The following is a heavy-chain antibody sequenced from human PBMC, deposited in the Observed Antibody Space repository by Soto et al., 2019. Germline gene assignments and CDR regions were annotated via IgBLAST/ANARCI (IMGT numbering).Heavy chain of an antibody. V-gene: IGHV3-30*04. CDR2: MSYDGSKK. J-gene: IGHJ4*02. CDR3: ARDSGLLVFDY. D-gene: IGHD2-8*02. Sequence: QVQLVQSGGGVVRPGGSLRLSCVASGFTFSRYTMHWVRQAPGKGLEWVALMSYDGSKKYYADSVKGRLTISRDSSKNTLLLEMDGLRHEDTALYYCARDSGLLVFDYWGQGS. CDR1: GFTFSRYT.